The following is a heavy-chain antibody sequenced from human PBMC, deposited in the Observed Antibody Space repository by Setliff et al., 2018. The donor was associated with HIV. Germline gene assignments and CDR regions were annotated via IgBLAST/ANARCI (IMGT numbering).Heavy chain of an antibody. J-gene: IGHJ4*02. CDR1: GGSISSSTYY. Sequence: SETLSLTCTVSGGSISSSTYYWGWIRQPPGKGLEWIGSIYYSGGTYYNPSLKSRVTISVDGSKNQFSLKLKSVTAADTAVYYCARWHPPYGFWEEDYWGQGTLVTVSS. CDR2: IYYSGGT. D-gene: IGHD3-10*01. V-gene: IGHV4-39*01. CDR3: ARWHPPYGFWEEDY.